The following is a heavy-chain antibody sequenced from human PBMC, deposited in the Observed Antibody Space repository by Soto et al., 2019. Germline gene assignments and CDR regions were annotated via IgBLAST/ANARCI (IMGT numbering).Heavy chain of an antibody. D-gene: IGHD1-26*01. Sequence: EVHLVESGGGLVQTGGSLRLSCAIFESTVSRDWMNWVRQAPGKGLEWVAHINQDGSEKYYVDSVKGRFTISRDNAKKSMYLQMNSLGPAGTAMYYCSGGVGDAFWGQGTLVTVSS. CDR2: INQDGSEK. CDR1: ESTVSRDW. CDR3: SGGVGDAF. J-gene: IGHJ4*02. V-gene: IGHV3-7*04.